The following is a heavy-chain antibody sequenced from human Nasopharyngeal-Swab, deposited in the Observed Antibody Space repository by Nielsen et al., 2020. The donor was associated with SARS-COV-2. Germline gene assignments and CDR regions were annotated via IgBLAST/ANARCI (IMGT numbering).Heavy chain of an antibody. CDR2: IYYSGTT. CDR1: GDSISTGRYS. V-gene: IGHV4-39*01. CDR3: ARWSSWYNWLDP. Sequence: LSCAVSGDSISTGRYSWDWIRQPPGKGLEWIGSIYYSGTTYYNPSLKSRVTISVDTSKNQFSLKLNSATAADTAVYYCARWSSWYNWLDPWGQGTQVIVSS. D-gene: IGHD6-13*01. J-gene: IGHJ5*02.